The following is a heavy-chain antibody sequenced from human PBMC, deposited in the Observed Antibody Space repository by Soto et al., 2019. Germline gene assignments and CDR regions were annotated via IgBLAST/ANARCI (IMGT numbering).Heavy chain of an antibody. V-gene: IGHV1-18*01. CDR2: LSLYNGNT. Sequence: QVQLVQSGGEVKKPGASVKVSCKGSGYTFARYGVSWERQSPGQGLEWMGWLSLYNGNTNYARKFQGRVTMTADTTTSTAYMKPRSLRSDDTAVYYCALVIAVAGNTHFRMDVWGQGTTVTVSS. CDR3: ALVIAVAGNTHFRMDV. D-gene: IGHD6-19*01. J-gene: IGHJ6*02. CDR1: GYTFARYG.